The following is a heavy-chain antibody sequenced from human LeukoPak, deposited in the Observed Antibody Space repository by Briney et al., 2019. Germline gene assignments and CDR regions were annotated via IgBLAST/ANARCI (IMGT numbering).Heavy chain of an antibody. D-gene: IGHD6-19*01. Sequence: PGGSLRLSCAASGFTVSSNYMSWVRQAPGKGLEWVSVIYSGGSTYYADSVKGRFTISRDNSKNTLYLQMNSLRAEDTAVYYCARVQWLVSYYFDYWGQGTLVTVSS. J-gene: IGHJ4*02. CDR2: IYSGGST. CDR1: GFTVSSNY. V-gene: IGHV3-66*01. CDR3: ARVQWLVSYYFDY.